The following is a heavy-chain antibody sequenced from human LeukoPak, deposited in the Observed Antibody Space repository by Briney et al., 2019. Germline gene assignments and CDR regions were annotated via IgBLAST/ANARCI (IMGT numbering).Heavy chain of an antibody. J-gene: IGHJ6*02. D-gene: IGHD4-17*01. CDR3: ARRKSYTLYDYGDHCYYYGMDV. CDR2: IYHSGST. V-gene: IGHV4-30-2*01. CDR1: GGSISSGGYS. Sequence: SETLSLTCAVSGGSISSGGYSWSWIRQPPGKGLEWIGYIYHSGSTYYNPSLKSRVTISVDRSKNQFSLKLSSVTAADTAVYYCARRKSYTLYDYGDHCYYYGMDVWGQGTTVTVSS.